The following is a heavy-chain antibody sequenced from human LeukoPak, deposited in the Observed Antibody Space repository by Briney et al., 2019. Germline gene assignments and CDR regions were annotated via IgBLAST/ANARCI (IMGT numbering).Heavy chain of an antibody. J-gene: IGHJ4*02. D-gene: IGHD5-18*01. V-gene: IGHV4-39*07. CDR3: ARDGGAVDTAPFDY. CDR2: IYYSGST. CDR1: GGYISSSRYY. Sequence: SETLSLPCTVSGGYISSSRYYWGWIRQPPGKGLEGIGSIYYSGSTYYNPSLRSRVTISSDTSKNQFSLKLSSVTAADTAVYYCARDGGAVDTAPFDYWGQGTLVTVSS.